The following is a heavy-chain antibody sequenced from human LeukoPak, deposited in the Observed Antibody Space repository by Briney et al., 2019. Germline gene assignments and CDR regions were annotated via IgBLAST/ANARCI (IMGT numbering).Heavy chain of an antibody. Sequence: GGSLRLSCAASGFTFSSYAMPWVRQAPGKGLEWVALISNDGRNKYHADSVKGRFTISRDNSKNTLYLQMNSLRAEDTAVYYCARDPVSVGLRINSDYWGQGTLVTVSS. V-gene: IGHV3-30*04. CDR2: ISNDGRNK. D-gene: IGHD3-3*01. J-gene: IGHJ4*02. CDR3: ARDPVSVGLRINSDY. CDR1: GFTFSSYA.